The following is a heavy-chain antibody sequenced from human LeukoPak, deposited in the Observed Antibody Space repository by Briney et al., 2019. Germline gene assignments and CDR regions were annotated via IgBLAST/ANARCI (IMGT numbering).Heavy chain of an antibody. D-gene: IGHD6-19*01. CDR1: GYTFTSYD. Sequence: ASVKVSCKASGYTFTSYDINWVRQATGQGLEWMGWMNPNSGNTGYAQKFQGGVTMTRNTSISTAYMELSSLRSEDTAVYYCARGRGAVAGSSFDPWGQGTLATVSS. CDR3: ARGRGAVAGSSFDP. V-gene: IGHV1-8*01. J-gene: IGHJ5*02. CDR2: MNPNSGNT.